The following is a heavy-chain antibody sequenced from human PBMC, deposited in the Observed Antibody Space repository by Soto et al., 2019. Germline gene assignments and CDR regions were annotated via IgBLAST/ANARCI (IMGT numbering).Heavy chain of an antibody. D-gene: IGHD5-12*01. J-gene: IGHJ6*02. V-gene: IGHV1-69*06. Sequence: SVKVSCKASGGTFSSYAISWVRQAPGQGLEWMGGIIPIFGTANYAQKFQGRVTITADKSTNTAYMELSSLRSEDTAVYYCARGLRPDLRLLDYYYGMDVWGQGTTVTVSS. CDR1: GGTFSSYA. CDR2: IIPIFGTA. CDR3: ARGLRPDLRLLDYYYGMDV.